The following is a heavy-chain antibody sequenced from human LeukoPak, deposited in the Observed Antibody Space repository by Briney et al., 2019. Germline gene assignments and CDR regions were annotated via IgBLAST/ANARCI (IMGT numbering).Heavy chain of an antibody. CDR1: GYTFTGYY. CDR3: ARKKITFGGVIVKGAFDI. J-gene: IGHJ3*02. D-gene: IGHD3-16*02. CDR2: INPSGGST. Sequence: ASMKVSCKASGYTFTGYYIHWVRQAPGRGLEWMGIINPSGGSTSYAQKFQGRVTMTRDMSTSTVYMELSSLRSEDTAVYFCARKKITFGGVIVKGAFDIWGQGTMVTVSS. V-gene: IGHV1-46*01.